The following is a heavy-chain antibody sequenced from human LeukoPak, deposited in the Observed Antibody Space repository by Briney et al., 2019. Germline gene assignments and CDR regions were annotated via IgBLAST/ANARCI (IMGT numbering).Heavy chain of an antibody. CDR2: IYYSGST. CDR3: ARGYCSGGNCGAGWFDP. D-gene: IGHD2-15*01. J-gene: IGHJ5*02. CDR1: GGSISTYY. V-gene: IGHV4-59*01. Sequence: SETLSLTCTVSGGSISTYYWSWIRQSPGKGLEWIGYIYYSGSTNYNPSLKSRVTISVDTSKNQFSLKLTSVTAADTAVYYCARGYCSGGNCGAGWFDPWGQGTLVTVSS.